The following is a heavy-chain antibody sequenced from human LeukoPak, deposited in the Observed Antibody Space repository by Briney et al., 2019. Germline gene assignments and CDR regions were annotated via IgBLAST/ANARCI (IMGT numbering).Heavy chain of an antibody. D-gene: IGHD2-21*02. CDR3: ARDSVAYCGGDCYIDY. J-gene: IGHJ4*02. Sequence: ASVKVSCKASGYTFTSYYMHWVRQAPGQGLEWMGIINPSGGSTSYAQKFQGRVTMTRDTSTSTVYMELSSLRSEDTAVYYCARDSVAYCGGDCYIDYWGQGTLVTVSS. CDR1: GYTFTSYY. V-gene: IGHV1-46*01. CDR2: INPSGGST.